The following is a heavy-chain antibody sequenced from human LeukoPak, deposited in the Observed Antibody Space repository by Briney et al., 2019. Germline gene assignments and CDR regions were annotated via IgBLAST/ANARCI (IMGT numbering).Heavy chain of an antibody. J-gene: IGHJ4*02. Sequence: GGSLRLSCTASGFTFSGYAMSWVRQAPGKGLEWVSAISGTGGSTYNSDSVKGRFTISRDNPKNTLYLQMNSLRAEDTAIYYCAKSRSDWYDVFDYWGQGTLVTVSS. CDR1: GFTFSGYA. V-gene: IGHV3-23*01. D-gene: IGHD6-19*01. CDR2: ISGTGGST. CDR3: AKSRSDWYDVFDY.